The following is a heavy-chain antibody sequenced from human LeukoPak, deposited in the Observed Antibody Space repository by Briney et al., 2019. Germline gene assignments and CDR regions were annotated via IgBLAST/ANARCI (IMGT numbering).Heavy chain of an antibody. CDR3: ARSGYLLAAAVSY. CDR1: GYTFTSYD. V-gene: IGHV1-8*01. D-gene: IGHD6-13*01. Sequence: VASVKVSCKASGYTFTSYDINWVRQPTGQGLEWMGWMNPNSGNTGYAQKFQGRVTMTRNTSISTAYMELSSLRSEDTAVYYCARSGYLLAAAVSYWGQGTLVTVSS. CDR2: MNPNSGNT. J-gene: IGHJ4*02.